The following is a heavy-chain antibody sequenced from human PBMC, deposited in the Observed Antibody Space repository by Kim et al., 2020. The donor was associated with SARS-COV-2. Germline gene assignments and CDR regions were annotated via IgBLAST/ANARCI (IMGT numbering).Heavy chain of an antibody. Sequence: SETLSLTCAVYGGSFSGYYWSWIRQPPGKGLEWIGEINHSGSTNYNPSLKSRVTISVDTSKNQFSLKLSSVTAADTAVYYCARGAEIMVRGVMMRYYYYGMDVWGQGTTVTVSS. CDR3: ARGAEIMVRGVMMRYYYYGMDV. V-gene: IGHV4-34*01. D-gene: IGHD3-10*01. CDR2: INHSGST. J-gene: IGHJ6*02. CDR1: GGSFSGYY.